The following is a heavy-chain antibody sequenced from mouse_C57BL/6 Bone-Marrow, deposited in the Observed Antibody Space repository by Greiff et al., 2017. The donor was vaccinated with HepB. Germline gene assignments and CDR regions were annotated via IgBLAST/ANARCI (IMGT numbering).Heavy chain of an antibody. V-gene: IGHV1-63*01. CDR3: ARWGHYFDY. CDR2: IYPGGGYT. J-gene: IGHJ2*01. Sequence: VKLMESGAELVRPGTSVKMSCKASGYTFTNYWIGWAKQRPGHGLEWIGDIYPGGGYTNYNEKFKGKATLTADKSSSTAYMQFSSLTSEDSAIYYCARWGHYFDYWGQGTTLTVSS. CDR1: GYTFTNYW.